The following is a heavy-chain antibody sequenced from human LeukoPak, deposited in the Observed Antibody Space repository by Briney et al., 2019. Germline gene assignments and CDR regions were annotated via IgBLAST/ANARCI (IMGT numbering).Heavy chain of an antibody. D-gene: IGHD3-10*01. CDR1: GFTFSSYA. J-gene: IGHJ4*02. CDR2: ISGSGGST. Sequence: GGSLRLSCAASGFTFSSYAMSWVRQAPGKGLEWVSAISGSGGSTYYADSVKGRFTISRDNSKNTLYLQMNSLRAEDTAVYYCAKDRQRYGSGSYYPFDYWGQGTLVTVSS. CDR3: AKDRQRYGSGSYYPFDY. V-gene: IGHV3-23*01.